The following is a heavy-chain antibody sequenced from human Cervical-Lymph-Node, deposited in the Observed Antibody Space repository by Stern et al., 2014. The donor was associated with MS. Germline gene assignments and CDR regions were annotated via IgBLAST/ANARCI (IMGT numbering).Heavy chain of an antibody. V-gene: IGHV3-30*18. Sequence: VQLVESGGGVVQPGRSLRLSCAASGFTFITYGMHWVRQAPGKGLEWVALISYDGRSKYFADSEKGRFAISRDNSKNTLYLQMNSLRPEDTAVYYCAKDAMREAQWGQGTLVTVSS. D-gene: IGHD1-26*01. J-gene: IGHJ4*02. CDR1: GFTFITYG. CDR3: AKDAMREAQ. CDR2: ISYDGRSK.